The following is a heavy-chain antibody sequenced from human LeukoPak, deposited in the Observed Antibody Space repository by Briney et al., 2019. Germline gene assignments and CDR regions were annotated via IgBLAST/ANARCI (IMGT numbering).Heavy chain of an antibody. V-gene: IGHV4-34*01. Sequence: LRLSCAASGFTFSDYYMSWIRQAPGKGLEWIGEINHSGSTNYNPSLKSRVNISVDTSKNQFSLKLSSVAAADPAVYYCARGLRVVVVPAATNWFDPWGQATLVTVSS. D-gene: IGHD2-2*01. CDR1: GFTFSDYY. J-gene: IGHJ5*02. CDR2: INHSGST. CDR3: ARGLRVVVVPAATNWFDP.